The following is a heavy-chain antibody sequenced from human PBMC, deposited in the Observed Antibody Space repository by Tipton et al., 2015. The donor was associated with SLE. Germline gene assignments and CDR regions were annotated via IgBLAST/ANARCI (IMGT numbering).Heavy chain of an antibody. V-gene: IGHV3-23*01. D-gene: IGHD1-14*01. CDR2: MSGNSVRGYNT. CDR3: AKERNNDYYYGMDV. Sequence: SLRLSCEVSGFNFVTYAMTWVRQAPGKGLEWVSSMSGNSVRGYNTYYAGSVKGRFSISRDKSKNTLYLQMNSLRAEDTAVYYCAKERNNDYYYGMDVWGPGTTVTVSS. J-gene: IGHJ6*02. CDR1: GFNFVTYA.